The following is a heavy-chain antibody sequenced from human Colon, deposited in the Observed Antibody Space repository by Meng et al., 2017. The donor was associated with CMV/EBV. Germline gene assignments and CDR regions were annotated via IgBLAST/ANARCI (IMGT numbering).Heavy chain of an antibody. CDR2: INHSGST. CDR3: ARGLYGSGRHQIDY. D-gene: IGHD3-10*01. Sequence: VQVQQWGAGLLEPAEALSLTCAVYGGSFSGYYWSWLRQPPGKGLEWIGEINHSGSTNYNPSLKSRVTISVDTSKNQFSLKLSSVTAADTAVYYCARGLYGSGRHQIDYWGQGTLVTVSS. J-gene: IGHJ4*02. CDR1: GGSFSGYY. V-gene: IGHV4-34*01.